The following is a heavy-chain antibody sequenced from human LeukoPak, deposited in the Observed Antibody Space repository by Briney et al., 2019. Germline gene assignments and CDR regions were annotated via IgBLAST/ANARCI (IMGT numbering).Heavy chain of an antibody. V-gene: IGHV1-8*02. CDR1: GYTFINYD. Sequence: ASVKVSCKASGYTFINYDINWVRQATGQGLQWMGWMNPNSGHTGYAQKFQGRVTMTEDTSTDTAYMELSSLRSEDTAVYYCATYGSGRPAHAEYYHYYYMDVWGKGTTVTISS. CDR3: ATYGSGRPAHAEYYHYYYMDV. J-gene: IGHJ6*03. D-gene: IGHD3-10*01. CDR2: MNPNSGHT.